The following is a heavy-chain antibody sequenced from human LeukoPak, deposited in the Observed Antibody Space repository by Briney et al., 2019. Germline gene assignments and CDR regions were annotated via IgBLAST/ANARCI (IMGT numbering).Heavy chain of an antibody. CDR3: AKQSCSGGSCYFDY. CDR2: ISGSGGST. J-gene: IGHJ4*02. Sequence: PGGSLRLSCAASGFTVSSNYMSWVRQTPGKGLEWVSTISGSGGSTYYADSVKGRFTISRDNSKNTLDLQMNSLRAEDTALYYCAKQSCSGGSCYFDYWGQGTLVTVSS. CDR1: GFTVSSNY. V-gene: IGHV3-23*01. D-gene: IGHD2-15*01.